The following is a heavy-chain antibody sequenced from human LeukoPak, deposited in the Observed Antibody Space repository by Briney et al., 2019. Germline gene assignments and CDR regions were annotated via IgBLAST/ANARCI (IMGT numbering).Heavy chain of an antibody. CDR3: ARDGSYFDG. CDR2: TYYRSKWKN. J-gene: IGHJ4*02. CDR1: GDSLSSSSAA. V-gene: IGHV6-1*01. Sequence: QTLSLTSALSGDSLSSSSAAWDSVRQSPSRCLGWVGRTYYRSKWKNDFAVSVKSRITINPDKSKNPFAVQLNSVTPEDTAVYYCARDGSYFDGWGQGTLVTVSS.